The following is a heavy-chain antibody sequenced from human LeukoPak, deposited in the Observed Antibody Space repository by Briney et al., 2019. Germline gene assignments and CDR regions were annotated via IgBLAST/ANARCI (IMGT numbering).Heavy chain of an antibody. J-gene: IGHJ5*02. CDR2: INHSGST. D-gene: IGHD3-3*01. V-gene: IGHV4-34*01. CDR1: GGSFSGYY. CDR3: ARGRTIFGVLKGDWFDP. Sequence: SETLSLTCAVYGGSFSGYYWSWIRQPPGKGLEWIGEINHSGSTNCNPSLKSRVTISVDTSKNQFSLKLSSVTAADTAVYYCARGRTIFGVLKGDWFDPWGQGTLVTVSS.